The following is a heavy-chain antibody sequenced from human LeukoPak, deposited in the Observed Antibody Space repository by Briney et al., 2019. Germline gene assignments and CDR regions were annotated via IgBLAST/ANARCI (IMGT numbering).Heavy chain of an antibody. CDR2: IKQDGSEK. Sequence: GGSLRLSCAASGFTFSTYWMSWVRQAPGKGLEWVANIKQDGSEKYYVDSVKGRFTISRDNAKNSLYLQMNTLRPEDTAVYYCARHVEMATKGFDYWGQGTLVTVSS. J-gene: IGHJ4*02. CDR3: ARHVEMATKGFDY. V-gene: IGHV3-7*01. D-gene: IGHD5-24*01. CDR1: GFTFSTYW.